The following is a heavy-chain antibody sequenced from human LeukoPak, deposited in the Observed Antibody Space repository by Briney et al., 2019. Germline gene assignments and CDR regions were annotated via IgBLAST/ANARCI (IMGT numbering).Heavy chain of an antibody. CDR3: AKDSTYYYGSGSYFHYMDV. CDR2: ISYDGSNK. J-gene: IGHJ6*03. V-gene: IGHV3-30*18. CDR1: GFSFSSYG. D-gene: IGHD3-10*01. Sequence: GGSLRLSRAASGFSFSSYGMHWVRQAPGKGLEWVAVISYDGSNKYYADSVKGRLTISRDNSKNTLYLQMNSLRAEDTAVYYCAKDSTYYYGSGSYFHYMDVWGKGTTVTVSS.